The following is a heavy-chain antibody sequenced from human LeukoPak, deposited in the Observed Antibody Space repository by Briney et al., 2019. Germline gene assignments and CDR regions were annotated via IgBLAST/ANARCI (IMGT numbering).Heavy chain of an antibody. Sequence: GGSLRLSCVASGFTFSSYAMSWVRQAPGKGLEWVSAISGSGGSTYYADSVKGRSTISRDNSKNTLYLQMNSLRAEDTAVYYCANIWPPTTVTIDYWGQGTLVTVSS. CDR3: ANIWPPTTVTIDY. CDR1: GFTFSSYA. D-gene: IGHD4-17*01. J-gene: IGHJ4*02. V-gene: IGHV3-23*01. CDR2: ISGSGGST.